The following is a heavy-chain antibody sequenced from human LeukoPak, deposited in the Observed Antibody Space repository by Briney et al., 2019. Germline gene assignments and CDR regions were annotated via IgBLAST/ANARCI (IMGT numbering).Heavy chain of an antibody. D-gene: IGHD3-16*02. Sequence: QPGGSLRLSCAASGFTFTSYWMSWVRQAPGKGLEWVANIKQDGSEKYYVDSVKGRFTISRDNAKNSLYLQMNGLRAEDTAVYYCARDLVHYDYVWGSYRYTDGYFDYWGQGTLVTVSS. CDR2: IKQDGSEK. J-gene: IGHJ4*02. CDR3: ARDLVHYDYVWGSYRYTDGYFDY. V-gene: IGHV3-7*01. CDR1: GFTFTSYW.